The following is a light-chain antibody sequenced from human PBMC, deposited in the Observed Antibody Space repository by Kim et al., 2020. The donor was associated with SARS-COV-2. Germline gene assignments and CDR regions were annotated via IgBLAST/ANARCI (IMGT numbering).Light chain of an antibody. Sequence: GHVITMSSNGASSDSGGYNFVAWYRHEPCTAPKLLMYDVSKRPSGVSNLLSGSKYGTTASLSISGLQAEDEADYFCSSYESTRSWVFGGGTKVTVL. V-gene: IGLV2-14*03. CDR2: DVS. CDR3: SSYESTRSWV. J-gene: IGLJ3*02. CDR1: SSDSGGYNF.